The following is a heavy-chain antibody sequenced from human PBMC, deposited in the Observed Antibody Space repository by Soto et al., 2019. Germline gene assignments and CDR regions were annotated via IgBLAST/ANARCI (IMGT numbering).Heavy chain of an antibody. D-gene: IGHD6-6*01. J-gene: IGHJ6*02. Sequence: EVQLVESGGGLVQPGGSLRVYCAASGFTFSTYSMNWVRQAPGKGLEWVSYMSSRSLTIYYTDSVKGRFTISQDNAKNTLYLQVNSLRDEDTAVYYCSRGGSSSYNGMDVWGQGTTVTVSS. CDR3: SRGGSSSYNGMDV. V-gene: IGHV3-48*02. CDR2: MSSRSLTI. CDR1: GFTFSTYS.